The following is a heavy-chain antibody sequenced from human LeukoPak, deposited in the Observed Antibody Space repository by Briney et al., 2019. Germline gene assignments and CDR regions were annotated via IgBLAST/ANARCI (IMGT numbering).Heavy chain of an antibody. CDR1: GGSISSYY. J-gene: IGHJ4*02. CDR3: ARVGGYCIAAAGTCADY. V-gene: IGHV4-59*01. Sequence: PSETLSLTCTVSGGSISSYYWSWIRQPPGKGLEWIGYIYYSGSTNYNPSLKSRVTISVDTSKNQFSLKLSSVTAADTAVYYCARVGGYCIAAAGTCADYWGQGTLVTVSS. CDR2: IYYSGST. D-gene: IGHD6-13*01.